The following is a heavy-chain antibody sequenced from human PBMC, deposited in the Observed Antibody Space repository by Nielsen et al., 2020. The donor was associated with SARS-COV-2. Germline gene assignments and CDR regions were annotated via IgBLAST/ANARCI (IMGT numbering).Heavy chain of an antibody. CDR1: GYRFTSYA. V-gene: IGHV1-3*01. CDR3: ARGEVNGWWDY. Sequence: ASVKVSCKASGYRFTSYAIHWVRQAPGQGLESMGWINAGNGYTEYSQNFQGRVTITTDTSATTAYMEVRYLKSEDTAVFYCARGEVNGWWDYWGQGTLVTVSS. D-gene: IGHD6-19*01. CDR2: INAGNGYT. J-gene: IGHJ4*02.